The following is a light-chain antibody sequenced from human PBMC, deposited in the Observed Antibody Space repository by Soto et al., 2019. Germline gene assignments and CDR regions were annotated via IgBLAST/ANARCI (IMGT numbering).Light chain of an antibody. Sequence: IHMTQSPSSVSASVGDRVTITCRASQDISTWLAWYQQKPGKAPKSLIYTVSTLQSGVPSRFSGSGSGTEFSLTISSLQPEDFATYYCQQYYSYPITFGQGTRLEIK. CDR2: TVS. CDR3: QQYYSYPIT. J-gene: IGKJ5*01. V-gene: IGKV1D-16*01. CDR1: QDISTW.